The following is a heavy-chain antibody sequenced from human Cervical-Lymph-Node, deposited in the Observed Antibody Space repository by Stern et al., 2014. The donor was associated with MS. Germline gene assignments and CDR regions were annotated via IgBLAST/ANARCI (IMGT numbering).Heavy chain of an antibody. Sequence: QMQLVQSGAEVRKPGSSVKVSCKTSGVTFSTYAISWVRQAPGQGLEWMGGIIPIFGTSNYAQNFQGRVTITADQSTRPASMELGSLRSEDTAVYYCARDRVGATLYYYYGMDVWGQGTTVTVSS. J-gene: IGHJ6*02. CDR2: IIPIFGTS. CDR3: ARDRVGATLYYYYGMDV. V-gene: IGHV1-69*01. CDR1: GVTFSTYA. D-gene: IGHD1-26*01.